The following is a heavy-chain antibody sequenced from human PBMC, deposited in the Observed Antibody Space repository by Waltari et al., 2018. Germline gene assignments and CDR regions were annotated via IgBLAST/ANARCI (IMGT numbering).Heavy chain of an antibody. J-gene: IGHJ6*02. CDR3: ATIGYGMDV. CDR2: IYYSGST. V-gene: IGHV4-39*01. Sequence: QLQLQESGPGLVKPSETLSLTCTVPGGSISSSSYYWGWIRQPPVKGLEWIGSIYYSGSTYYNPYLKSRVTISVDTSKNQFSLKLSSVTAADTAVYYCATIGYGMDVWGQGTTVTVSS. CDR1: GGSISSSSYY.